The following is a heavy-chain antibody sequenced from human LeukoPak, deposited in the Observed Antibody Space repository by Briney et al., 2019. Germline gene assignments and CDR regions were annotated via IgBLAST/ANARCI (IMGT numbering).Heavy chain of an antibody. CDR2: IYYSGST. Sequence: PSETLSLTCTVSGGPISSSSYYWGWIRQPPGKGLEWIGSIYYSGSTYYNPSLKSRVTISVDTSNNQFSLKLSSVTATDTAVYHCARERGSGWSGHYFDFWGQGLLVTVSS. D-gene: IGHD6-19*01. CDR1: GGPISSSSYY. V-gene: IGHV4-39*07. J-gene: IGHJ4*02. CDR3: ARERGSGWSGHYFDF.